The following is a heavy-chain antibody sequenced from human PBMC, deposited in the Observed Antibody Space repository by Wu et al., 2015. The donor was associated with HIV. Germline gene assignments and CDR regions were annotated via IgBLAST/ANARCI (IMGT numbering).Heavy chain of an antibody. D-gene: IGHD2-8*01. CDR1: GYTFTSHY. J-gene: IGHJ4*02. CDR3: ARQDCTDDICRGYFDF. CDR2: LNPNSGVT. V-gene: IGHV1-2*02. Sequence: QVQLVQSGAEVKKPGAAVKVSCKASGYTFTSHYMHWVRQAPGQGLEWMGWLNPNSGVTNYGEKFQGRVTLTRDTSITTAYMELERLRSDDTAEYYCARQDCTDDICRGYFDFWGQGSLVTVSS.